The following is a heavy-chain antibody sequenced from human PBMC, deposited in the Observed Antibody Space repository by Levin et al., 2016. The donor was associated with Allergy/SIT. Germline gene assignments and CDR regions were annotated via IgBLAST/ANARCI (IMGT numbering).Heavy chain of an antibody. V-gene: IGHV4-59*12. CDR3: ARDVSSSWLWYFDL. J-gene: IGHJ2*01. Sequence: SETLSLTCAVYGGSFSGYYWSWIRQPPGKGLEWIGYIYYSGSTNYNPSLKSRVTMSVDTSKNQFSLKLSSVTAADTAVYYCARDVSSSWLWYFDLWGRGTLVTVSS. CDR2: IYYSGST. D-gene: IGHD6-13*01. CDR1: GGSFSGYY.